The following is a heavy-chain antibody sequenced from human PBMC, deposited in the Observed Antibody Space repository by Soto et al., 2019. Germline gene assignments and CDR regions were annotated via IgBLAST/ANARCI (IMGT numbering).Heavy chain of an antibody. Sequence: PTLMNPKQTLTLTCSFSVFSLSTNGVGVGWIRQPPGKALEWLAVIYWDDDKRYSPSLKSRLTITKDTSKNQVVLIMTNMDPVDTATYYCAHISAKPTFDYWGQGTLVTVSS. CDR3: AHISAKPTFDY. CDR2: IYWDDDK. J-gene: IGHJ4*02. CDR1: VFSLSTNGVG. V-gene: IGHV2-5*02.